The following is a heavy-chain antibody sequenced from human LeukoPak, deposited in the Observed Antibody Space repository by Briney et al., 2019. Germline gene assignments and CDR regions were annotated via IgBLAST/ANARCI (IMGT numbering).Heavy chain of an antibody. CDR2: IYYSGST. V-gene: IGHV4-39*01. J-gene: IGHJ4*02. Sequence: SETLSLTCTVSGGSISSSSYYWGWIRQPPGKGLEWIGSIYYSGSTYYNPSLKRRVTISVDTSKNQFSLKLSSVTAADTAVYYCARQGYYDFWSGQHDYWGQGTLVTVSS. D-gene: IGHD3-3*01. CDR3: ARQGYYDFWSGQHDY. CDR1: GGSISSSSYY.